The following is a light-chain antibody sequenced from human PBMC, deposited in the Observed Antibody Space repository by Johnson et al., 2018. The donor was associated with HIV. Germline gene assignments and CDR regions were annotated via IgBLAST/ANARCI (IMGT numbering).Light chain of an antibody. CDR1: SSNIGKNY. CDR3: GTWDSSLSAAV. CDR2: ANN. V-gene: IGLV1-51*01. Sequence: QSVLTQPPSVSAAPGQKVIISCYGSSSNIGKNYVSWYQQLPGTAPRLLISANNKRPSGIPDRFSGSKSGTSATLGSTGLQTGDEADYYCGTWDSSLSAAVFGTGTKVTVL. J-gene: IGLJ1*01.